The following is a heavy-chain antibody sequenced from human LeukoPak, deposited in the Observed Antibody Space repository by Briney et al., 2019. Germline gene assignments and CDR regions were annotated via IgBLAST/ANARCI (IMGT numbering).Heavy chain of an antibody. CDR3: ARQSGLGYSSGWYYFDY. CDR1: GGSISSYY. D-gene: IGHD6-19*01. Sequence: PSETLSLTCTVSGGSISSYYWSWIRQPPGKGLEWIGYIYYSGSTNYNPSLKSRVTISVDTSKNQFSLKLSSVTAADTAVYYCARQSGLGYSSGWYYFDYWGQGTLVTVSS. V-gene: IGHV4-59*08. J-gene: IGHJ4*02. CDR2: IYYSGST.